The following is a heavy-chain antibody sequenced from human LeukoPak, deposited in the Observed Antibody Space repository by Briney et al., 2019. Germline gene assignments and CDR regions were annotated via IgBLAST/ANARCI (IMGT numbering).Heavy chain of an antibody. CDR3: ARWGIAAAGTSRTNLNWFDP. Sequence: ASVKVSCKASGYTFTSYGISWVRQAPGRGLEWMGWISAYNGNTDYAQKLQGRVTMTTDTSTSTAYMELRSLRSDDTAVYYCARWGIAAAGTSRTNLNWFDPWGQGTLVTVSS. CDR2: ISAYNGNT. CDR1: GYTFTSYG. V-gene: IGHV1-18*04. J-gene: IGHJ5*02. D-gene: IGHD6-13*01.